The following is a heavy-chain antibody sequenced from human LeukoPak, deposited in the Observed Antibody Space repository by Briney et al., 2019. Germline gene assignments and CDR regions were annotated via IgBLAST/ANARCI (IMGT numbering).Heavy chain of an antibody. J-gene: IGHJ4*02. D-gene: IGHD3-3*01. CDR2: IWYDGSNK. V-gene: IGHV3-33*01. CDR3: ARDRSYDFRSGYTTPDY. CDR1: GFTFSSYG. Sequence: PGGSLRLSCAASGFTFSSYGMHWVRQAPVKGLEWVAVIWYDGSNKYYADSVKGRFTISRDNSKNTLDLQMNSLRAEDTAVYYCARDRSYDFRSGYTTPDYWGQGTLVTVSS.